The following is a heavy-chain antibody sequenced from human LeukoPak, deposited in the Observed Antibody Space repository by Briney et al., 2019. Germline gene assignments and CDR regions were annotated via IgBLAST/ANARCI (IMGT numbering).Heavy chain of an antibody. V-gene: IGHV1-2*02. CDR1: GYTFTDFY. CDR2: INPNSGGT. Sequence: ASVKVSCKASGYTFTDFYFNWVRQAPGQELEWMGWINPNSGGTHYAQNFQDRVTMTRDTSINTAYMEVSRLRSDDTAVYYCARTLTTATWDYWGQGTLVTVSS. CDR3: ARTLTTATWDY. D-gene: IGHD4-17*01. J-gene: IGHJ4*02.